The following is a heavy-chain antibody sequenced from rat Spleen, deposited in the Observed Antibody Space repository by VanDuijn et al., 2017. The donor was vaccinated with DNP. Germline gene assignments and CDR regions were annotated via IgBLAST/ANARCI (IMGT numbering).Heavy chain of an antibody. CDR3: ARSRLPGYYPFAC. CDR1: GFTFSNYY. V-gene: IGHV5-25*01. Sequence: EVQLVESGGGLVQPGRSLKLSCAASGFTFSNYYMAWVRQAPKKGLEWVATISTSGSRAYYPDSVKGRFTISRDDAKSSLYLQMDSLKSEDTATYYCARSRLPGYYPFACWGQGTLVTVSS. CDR2: ISTSGSRA. J-gene: IGHJ3*01. D-gene: IGHD1-4*01.